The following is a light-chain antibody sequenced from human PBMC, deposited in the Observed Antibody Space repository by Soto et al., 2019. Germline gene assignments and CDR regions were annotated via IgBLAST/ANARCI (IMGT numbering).Light chain of an antibody. CDR3: QQRSNWLT. Sequence: EIVLTQSPATLSLSPGERATLSCRASQSVSSYLAWYQQKPGQAPRLLIYDASNRATGIPARFSGSGSGTDFTLTIRSLEPEDFAVYYCQQRSNWLTFGGGTKLEIK. V-gene: IGKV3-11*01. CDR1: QSVSSY. CDR2: DAS. J-gene: IGKJ4*01.